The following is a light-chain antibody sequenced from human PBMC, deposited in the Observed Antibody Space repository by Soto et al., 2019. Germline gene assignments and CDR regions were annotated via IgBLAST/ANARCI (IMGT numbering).Light chain of an antibody. Sequence: IVLTQSPGTLSLSPGERATLSCRASQSVSSSNVAWYQQKPGQAPRLLIYGASTRATGIPARFSGSGSGTEFTLTISSLQSEDFAVYYCQQYNNWPPFGQGTKVDIK. V-gene: IGKV3-15*01. CDR3: QQYNNWPP. CDR1: QSVSSSN. CDR2: GAS. J-gene: IGKJ1*01.